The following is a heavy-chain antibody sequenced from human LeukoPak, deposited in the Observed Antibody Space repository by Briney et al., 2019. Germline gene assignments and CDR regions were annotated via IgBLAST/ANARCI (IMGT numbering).Heavy chain of an antibody. V-gene: IGHV3-48*03. CDR3: ARVVGYYYGMDV. D-gene: IGHD2-21*01. Sequence: PGGSLRLSCAASGFTFSSYEMNWVRQAPGKGLEWVSYISSSGSTIYYADSVKGRFAISRDNAKNSLYLQMNSLRAEDTAVYYCARVVGYYYGMDVWGQGTTVTASS. J-gene: IGHJ6*02. CDR1: GFTFSSYE. CDR2: ISSSGSTI.